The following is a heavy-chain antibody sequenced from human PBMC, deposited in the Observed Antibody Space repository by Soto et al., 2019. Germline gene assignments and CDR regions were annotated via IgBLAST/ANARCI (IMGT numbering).Heavy chain of an antibody. CDR2: INHSGST. Sequence: PSETLSLTCAVYGGSFSGYYWSWIRQPPGKGLEWIGEINHSGSTNYNPSLKSRVTISVDTSKNQFSLKLSSVTAADTAVYYCASSYSGYSYGGVFDYWGQGTLVTVSS. D-gene: IGHD5-18*01. CDR1: GGSFSGYY. J-gene: IGHJ4*02. V-gene: IGHV4-34*01. CDR3: ASSYSGYSYGGVFDY.